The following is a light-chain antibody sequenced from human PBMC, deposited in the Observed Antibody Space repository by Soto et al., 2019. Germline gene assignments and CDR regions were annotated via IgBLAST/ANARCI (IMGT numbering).Light chain of an antibody. CDR2: GAS. CDR1: QSIRTW. CDR3: QEYSCYSLT. Sequence: DIQMTQSPSTLSASVGDRVTISCRASQSIRTWFAWYQHKPETAPKLMISGASTSESRVPSRFSGGGSGTYFTLTISILQPDDLATYYRQEYSCYSLTFGQGTKLEIK. J-gene: IGKJ1*01. V-gene: IGKV1-5*01.